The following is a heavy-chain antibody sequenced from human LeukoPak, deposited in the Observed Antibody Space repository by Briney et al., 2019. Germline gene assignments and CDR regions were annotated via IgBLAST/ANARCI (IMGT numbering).Heavy chain of an antibody. CDR1: GASFSDYY. Sequence: SETLSLTCAVYGASFSDYYWSWIRHSPTKGLEWIGEVNHSGSAKYNPSLKSLVTISADKSKNQFFLRLSPVAAADSGVYYCARERASNNHDNWFDPWGQGTLVTVSS. CDR2: VNHSGSA. V-gene: IGHV4-34*01. J-gene: IGHJ5*02. CDR3: ARERASNNHDNWFDP.